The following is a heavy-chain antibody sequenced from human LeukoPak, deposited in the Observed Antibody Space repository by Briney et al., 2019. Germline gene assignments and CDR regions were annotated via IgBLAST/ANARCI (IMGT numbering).Heavy chain of an antibody. J-gene: IGHJ4*02. CDR3: AKGSIDWYYFDY. Sequence: PGRSLRLACAASGFSFSTYYMHWVRQAPGKGLEWVAVISSDGSHKYWADSVKGRFTISRDNSKNTVYLQMNSLRAEDTAVYYCAKGSIDWYYFDYWGQGTLVTVSS. D-gene: IGHD3-9*01. V-gene: IGHV3-30*18. CDR1: GFSFSTYY. CDR2: ISSDGSHK.